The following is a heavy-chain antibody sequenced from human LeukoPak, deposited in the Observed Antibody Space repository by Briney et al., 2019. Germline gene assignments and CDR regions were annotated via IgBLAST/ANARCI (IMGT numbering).Heavy chain of an antibody. V-gene: IGHV6-1*01. CDR3: VRGQCNSIYYFDS. CDR1: GDSVSRNNAG. D-gene: IGHD2/OR15-2a*01. Sequence: SQTLSLTCAISGDSVSRNNAGWNWIRQSPSRGLEWLGRTYYRSKFYNDYAVSVQSRITIDPDTSRNQFSLQLNSVTPEDTAIYYCVRGQCNSIYYFDSWGQGTLVTVSS. J-gene: IGHJ4*02. CDR2: TYYRSKFYN.